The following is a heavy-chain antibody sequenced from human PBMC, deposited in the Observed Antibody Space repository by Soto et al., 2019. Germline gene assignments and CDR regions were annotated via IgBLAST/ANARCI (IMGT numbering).Heavy chain of an antibody. V-gene: IGHV3-74*01. CDR1: GFTFSSYW. D-gene: IGHD6-13*01. Sequence: PGGSLRLSCAASGFTFSSYWMHWVRQAPGKGLVWVSRINSDGSSTSYADSVKGRFTISRDNAKNTLYLQMNSLRAEDTAVYYCARDDWQQLEPGGCDYWGQGTLVTVSS. CDR2: INSDGSST. CDR3: ARDDWQQLEPGGCDY. J-gene: IGHJ4*02.